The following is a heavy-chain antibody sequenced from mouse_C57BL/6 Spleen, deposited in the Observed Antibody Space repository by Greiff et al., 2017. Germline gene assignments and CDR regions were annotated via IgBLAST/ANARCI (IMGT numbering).Heavy chain of an antibody. CDR2: IDPEDGET. D-gene: IGHD1-1*01. Sequence: EVQLQQSGAELVKPGASVKLSCTASGFNFKDYYMHWVKQRTEQGLEWIGRIDPEDGETKYAPNFQGMAPITADTACKTANLQLSSLTAEDTAVYCCASYYVYAMDYWGQGTSVTVSS. CDR3: ASYYVYAMDY. V-gene: IGHV14-2*01. J-gene: IGHJ4*01. CDR1: GFNFKDYY.